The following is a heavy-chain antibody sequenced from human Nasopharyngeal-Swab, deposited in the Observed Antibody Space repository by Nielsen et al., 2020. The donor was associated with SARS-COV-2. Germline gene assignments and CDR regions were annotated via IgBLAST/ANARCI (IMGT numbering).Heavy chain of an antibody. CDR1: GGSFSGYY. CDR3: ARDHRSISMIVVVIATAHFYFDS. Sequence: SETLSLTCAVYGGSFSGYYWSWIRQPPGKGLEWIGEINHSGPTSYNPSLKSRVTISSDTSKNQFSLKLSSVTAADTAVYYCARDHRSISMIVVVIATAHFYFDSWGRGTLVTVTS. CDR2: INHSGPT. D-gene: IGHD3-22*01. V-gene: IGHV4-34*01. J-gene: IGHJ4*02.